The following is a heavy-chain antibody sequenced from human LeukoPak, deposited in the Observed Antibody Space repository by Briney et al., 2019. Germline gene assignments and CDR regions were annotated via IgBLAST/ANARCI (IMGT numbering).Heavy chain of an antibody. Sequence: ASVKVSCKTSGFTFTTYTMHWVRQAPGQRLEWMGWINAANGNTQYSQKFQGRVTMTRDTSTSTVYMELSSLRSEDTAVYYCARRGSSSSAPRPFDYWGQGTLVTVSS. CDR3: ARRGSSSSAPRPFDY. V-gene: IGHV1-3*01. CDR2: INAANGNT. D-gene: IGHD6-6*01. J-gene: IGHJ4*02. CDR1: GFTFTTYT.